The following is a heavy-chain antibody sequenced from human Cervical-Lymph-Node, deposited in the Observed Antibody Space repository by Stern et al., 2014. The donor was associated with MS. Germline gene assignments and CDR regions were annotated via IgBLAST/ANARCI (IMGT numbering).Heavy chain of an antibody. J-gene: IGHJ6*02. CDR1: GFTFSTYA. CDR3: AKDLGRGVVVVPLYGLDV. CDR2: ISDSGVYT. Sequence: EVQLVESGGGLVQPGGSLRLSCAASGFTFSTYAFSWVRQAPGKGLEWVSSISDSGVYTYYADSVKGRFTISRDNSKSMLYLEMQSLRAEDTAVYHCAKDLGRGVVVVPLYGLDVWGQGITVTVSS. V-gene: IGHV3-23*04. D-gene: IGHD2-2*01.